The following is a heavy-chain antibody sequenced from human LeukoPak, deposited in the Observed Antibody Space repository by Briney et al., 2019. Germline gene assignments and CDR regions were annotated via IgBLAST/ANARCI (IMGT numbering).Heavy chain of an antibody. V-gene: IGHV3-21*04. J-gene: IGHJ4*02. CDR2: ISSSGSYT. CDR3: ARVLREELGGYFDY. Sequence: GGSLRLSCAASGFTFSSYSMNWVRQAPGKGLEWVSSISSSGSYTHYADSVKGRFTISRDNAKNSLYLQMNSLRAEDTAVYYCARVLREELGGYFDYWGQGTLVTVSS. D-gene: IGHD1-26*01. CDR1: GFTFSSYS.